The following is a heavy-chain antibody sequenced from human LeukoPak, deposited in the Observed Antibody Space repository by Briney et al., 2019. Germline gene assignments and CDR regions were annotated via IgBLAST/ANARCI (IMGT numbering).Heavy chain of an antibody. D-gene: IGHD6-19*01. Sequence: PSETPSLTCTVSGGSISSSSYYWGWIRQPPGKGLEWIGSIYYSGSTYYNPSLKSRVTISVDTSKNQFSLKLSSVTAADTAVYYCARAVAGIFDYWGQGTLVTVSS. V-gene: IGHV4-39*07. CDR1: GGSISSSSYY. J-gene: IGHJ4*02. CDR2: IYYSGST. CDR3: ARAVAGIFDY.